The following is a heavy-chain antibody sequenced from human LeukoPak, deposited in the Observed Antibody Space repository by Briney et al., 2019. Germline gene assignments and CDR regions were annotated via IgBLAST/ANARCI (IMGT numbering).Heavy chain of an antibody. V-gene: IGHV4-59*08. J-gene: IGHJ4*02. D-gene: IGHD6-13*01. Sequence: PSETLSLTCTVSGGSITYYHWSWIRQPPGKGLEWIGYIYYSGSTNYNPSLKSRVTISVDTPKSQFSLKLSSVTAADTAVYYCARRLSSWYAFDYWGQGTLVTVSS. CDR2: IYYSGST. CDR1: GGSITYYH. CDR3: ARRLSSWYAFDY.